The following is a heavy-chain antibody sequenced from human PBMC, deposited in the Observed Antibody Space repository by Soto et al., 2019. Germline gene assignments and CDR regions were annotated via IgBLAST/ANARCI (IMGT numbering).Heavy chain of an antibody. CDR3: ARGKAAAGTGYYGMDV. V-gene: IGHV4-34*01. D-gene: IGHD6-13*01. CDR1: GGSFSGYY. J-gene: IGHJ6*02. CDR2: INHSGST. Sequence: SETLSLTCAVYGGSFSGYYWSWIRQPPGKGLEWIGEINHSGSTNYNPSLKSRVTISVDTSKNQFSLNLSSVTAADTAVYYCARGKAAAGTGYYGMDVWGQGTTVTVSS.